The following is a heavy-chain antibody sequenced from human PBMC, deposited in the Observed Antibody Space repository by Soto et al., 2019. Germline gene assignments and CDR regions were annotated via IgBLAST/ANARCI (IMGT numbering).Heavy chain of an antibody. CDR2: ISAYNGNT. CDR1: GYTFTSYG. CDR3: ARVIAVAIDNWFDP. J-gene: IGHJ5*02. D-gene: IGHD6-19*01. V-gene: IGHV1-18*01. Sequence: ASVKVSCKASGYTFTSYGISWVRQAPGQGLEWMGWISAYNGNTNYAQKLQGRVTMTTDTSTSTAYMELRSLRSDDTAVYYCARVIAVAIDNWFDPWGQGTLVTVSS.